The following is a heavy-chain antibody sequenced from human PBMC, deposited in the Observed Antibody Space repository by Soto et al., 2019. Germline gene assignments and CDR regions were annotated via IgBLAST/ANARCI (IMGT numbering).Heavy chain of an antibody. D-gene: IGHD3-22*01. CDR2: IWYDGSNK. J-gene: IGHJ4*02. CDR3: ARDLRYYDSSGYSDY. CDR1: GFTFSSYG. V-gene: IGHV3-33*01. Sequence: QVQLVESGGGVVQPGRSLRLSCAASGFTFSSYGMHWVRQAPGKGLEWVAVIWYDGSNKYYADSVKGRFTISRDNSKNTLYLQMNSLRAEDTAVYYCARDLRYYDSSGYSDYWGQGTLDTVSS.